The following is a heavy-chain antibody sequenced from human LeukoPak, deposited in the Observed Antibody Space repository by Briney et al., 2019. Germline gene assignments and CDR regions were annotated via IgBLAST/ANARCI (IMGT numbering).Heavy chain of an antibody. D-gene: IGHD2/OR15-2a*01. Sequence: ASVKVPCKASGYTFAAYYVYWVRQAPGQGLEWMGWINPNSGGTNYAQKFQGRVTMTRGTSISTAYMELSRLTSDDTAVYYCARVSLTAQYLLDYWGQGTLVTVSS. J-gene: IGHJ4*02. CDR1: GYTFAAYY. CDR2: INPNSGGT. CDR3: ARVSLTAQYLLDY. V-gene: IGHV1-2*02.